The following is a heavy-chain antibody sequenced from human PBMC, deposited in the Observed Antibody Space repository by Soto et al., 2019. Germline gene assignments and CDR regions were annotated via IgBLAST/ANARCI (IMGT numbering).Heavy chain of an antibody. J-gene: IGHJ6*02. V-gene: IGHV1-69*13. Sequence: ASVKVSCKASGGTFSIYGFSWVRQAPGQGPEWIGGIIPILTTPNYAQKFQGRVTIVADESTTTVYMELSSLKFEDTAVYYCATSVGIAPTGEDGMDVWDQGTSVTVSS. D-gene: IGHD2-8*02. CDR2: IIPILTTP. CDR3: ATSVGIAPTGEDGMDV. CDR1: GGTFSIYG.